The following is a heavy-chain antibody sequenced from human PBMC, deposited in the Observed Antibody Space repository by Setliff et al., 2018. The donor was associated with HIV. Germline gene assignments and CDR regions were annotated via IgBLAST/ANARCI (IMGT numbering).Heavy chain of an antibody. CDR1: GFISSDYF. CDR3: TRATPDRSGYYYAADY. Sequence: GGSLRLSCTASGFISSDYFMDWVRQAPGKGLEWVGRSRNKAKSYTTEFAASVKGRFTISRDDSKNSLYLQMNSLKTEDTAVYYCTRATPDRSGYYYAADYWGQGILVTVSS. J-gene: IGHJ4*02. CDR2: SRNKAKSYTT. V-gene: IGHV3-72*01. D-gene: IGHD3-22*01.